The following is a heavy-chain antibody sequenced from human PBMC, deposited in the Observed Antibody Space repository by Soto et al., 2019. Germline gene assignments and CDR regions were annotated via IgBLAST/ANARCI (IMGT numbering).Heavy chain of an antibody. CDR2: ISYDGSNK. J-gene: IGHJ6*02. D-gene: IGHD6-13*01. CDR3: AKDQSSSWSIKYYYYYGMDV. Sequence: PGGSLRLSCAASGFTCSSYGMHWVRKAPGKGLEWVAVISYDGSNKYYADSVKGRFTISRDNSKNTLYLQMNSLRAEDTAVYYCAKDQSSSWSIKYYYYYGMDVWGQGTTVTVSS. CDR1: GFTCSSYG. V-gene: IGHV3-30*18.